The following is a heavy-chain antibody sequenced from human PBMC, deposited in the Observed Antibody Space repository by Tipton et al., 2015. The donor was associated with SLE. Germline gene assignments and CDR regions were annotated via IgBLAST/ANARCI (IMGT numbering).Heavy chain of an antibody. V-gene: IGHV4-34*01. Sequence: TLSLTCAVYGESFSDYYWTWIRQVPGKGLEWIGEIHHGGSTNYNPSLKSRVIISAETSKNQFSLKVISVTAADTAVYYCARTHYYGSGNYYIALGYWGQGTLVTVSS. CDR2: IHHGGST. CDR3: ARTHYYGSGNYYIALGY. CDR1: GESFSDYY. D-gene: IGHD3-10*01. J-gene: IGHJ4*02.